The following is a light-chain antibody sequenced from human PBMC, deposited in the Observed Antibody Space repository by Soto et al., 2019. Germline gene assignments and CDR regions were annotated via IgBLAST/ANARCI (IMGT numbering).Light chain of an antibody. CDR1: QSVNKW. V-gene: IGKV1-5*01. CDR3: QQYNSYSRT. CDR2: DAS. Sequence: DIQMTQSPSTLSASVGDRVTLACRASQSVNKWLAWYQQKPGKAPKILIFDASNLESGVPSRFSGNGAGTEFTLTITGPQADDFATYFCQQYNSYSRTFGQGTKVDIK. J-gene: IGKJ1*01.